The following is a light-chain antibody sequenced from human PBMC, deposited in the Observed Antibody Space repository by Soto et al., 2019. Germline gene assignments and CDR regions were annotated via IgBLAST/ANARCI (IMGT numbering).Light chain of an antibody. CDR1: QGISSW. CDR3: QQTTSFPLT. CDR2: AAS. Sequence: DIQMTQSPSFVSASVGDRVTITCRASQGISSWLAWYQHRPGRAPKLLIHAASNLESGVPSRFSGSGSGTDFTLTISSLQPEVFATYYCQQTTSFPLTFGGGTKVEIK. J-gene: IGKJ4*01. V-gene: IGKV1-12*01.